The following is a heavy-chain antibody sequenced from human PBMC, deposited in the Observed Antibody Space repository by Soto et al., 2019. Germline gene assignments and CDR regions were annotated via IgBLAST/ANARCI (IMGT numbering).Heavy chain of an antibody. J-gene: IGHJ4*02. Sequence: GESLKISCKTARNTFTSYWIAWVRQMPGKGLEWMGMIYPGDSDTRYSPSFQGQVTISADESISTAYLQWRSLKASDNAIYFCAQSTTAAHFWGQGTLVTVSS. CDR2: IYPGDSDT. D-gene: IGHD1-1*01. CDR3: AQSTTAAHF. V-gene: IGHV5-51*01. CDR1: RNTFTSYW.